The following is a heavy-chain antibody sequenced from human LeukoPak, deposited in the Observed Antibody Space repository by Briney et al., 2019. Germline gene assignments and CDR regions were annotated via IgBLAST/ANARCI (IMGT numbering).Heavy chain of an antibody. V-gene: IGHV3-7*01. CDR1: GFIFSNYW. Sequence: GGSLRLSCAASGFIFSNYWMSWVRQAPGKGLEWVANIRPDGSEEYYVDSLKGRFTISRDNARNSLYLQVNILRAEDTAVYSCARFGITATLDVWGKGTTVTVSS. J-gene: IGHJ6*04. CDR2: IRPDGSEE. CDR3: ARFGITATLDV. D-gene: IGHD1/OR15-1a*01.